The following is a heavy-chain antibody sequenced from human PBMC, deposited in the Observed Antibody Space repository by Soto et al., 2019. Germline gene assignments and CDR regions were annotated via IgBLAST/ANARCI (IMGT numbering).Heavy chain of an antibody. V-gene: IGHV1-8*01. Sequence: ASVKVSCKASGYTFTSYDINWVRQATGQGLEWMGWMNPNSGNTGYAQKFQGRVTMTEDTSTDTACMELSSLRSEDTAVYYCIISPQTQYYFDYWGQGTLVTVSS. CDR2: MNPNSGNT. CDR1: GYTFTSYD. J-gene: IGHJ4*02. D-gene: IGHD3-10*01. CDR3: IISPQTQYYFDY.